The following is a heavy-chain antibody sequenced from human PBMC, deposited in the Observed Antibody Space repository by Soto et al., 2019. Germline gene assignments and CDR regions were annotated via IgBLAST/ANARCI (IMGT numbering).Heavy chain of an antibody. V-gene: IGHV3-30*18. CDR3: AKAGEWELSTRTYGMDV. CDR1: GFTFSSYG. Sequence: GGSLRLSCAASGFTFSSYGMHWVRQAPGKGLEWVAVISYDGSNKYYADSVKGRFTISRDNSKNTLYLQMNSLRAEDTAVYYCAKAGEWELSTRTYGMDVWGQGTTVTVSS. D-gene: IGHD1-26*01. CDR2: ISYDGSNK. J-gene: IGHJ6*02.